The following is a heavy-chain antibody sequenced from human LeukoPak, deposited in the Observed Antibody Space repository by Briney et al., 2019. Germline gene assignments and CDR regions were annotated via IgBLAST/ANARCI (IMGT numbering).Heavy chain of an antibody. V-gene: IGHV4-39*01. D-gene: IGHD6-13*01. CDR1: GASISSISSFF. CDR2: MSNSGST. J-gene: IGHJ4*02. Sequence: PSETLSLTCTVSGASISSISSFFCGRMRQPPRKWVEWIGTMSNSGSTYYNPSLKSRVTTSGDTSKNQFSLKLSSVTAADTAVFYCARRSQRTAGRGIDYWGQGTLVTVSS. CDR3: ARRSQRTAGRGIDY.